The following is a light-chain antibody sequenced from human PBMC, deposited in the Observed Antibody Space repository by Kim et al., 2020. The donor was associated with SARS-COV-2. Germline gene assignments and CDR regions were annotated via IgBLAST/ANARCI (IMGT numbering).Light chain of an antibody. CDR1: QSVSDN. CDR3: QQYDDWPPWT. Sequence: CLGERATLSCRASQSVSDNLAWYQQKPGQAPRLLIYGASTRATGIPARFSGSGSGTEFTLTISSLQSEDSAVYYCQQYDDWPPWTFGQGTKVDIK. J-gene: IGKJ1*01. CDR2: GAS. V-gene: IGKV3-15*01.